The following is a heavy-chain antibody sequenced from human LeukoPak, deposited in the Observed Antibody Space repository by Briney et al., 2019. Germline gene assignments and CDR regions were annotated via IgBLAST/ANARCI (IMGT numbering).Heavy chain of an antibody. CDR1: GFTFSSYG. V-gene: IGHV3-33*01. D-gene: IGHD1-1*01. CDR2: IWYDGSNK. CDR3: ATTDFDY. Sequence: GRSLRLSCAASGFTFSSYGMHWVRQAPGKGLEWVAVIWYDGSNKYYADSVKGRFTISRDNTENTLYLHMNSLRAEDTAVYYCATTDFDYWGQGTLVTVSS. J-gene: IGHJ4*02.